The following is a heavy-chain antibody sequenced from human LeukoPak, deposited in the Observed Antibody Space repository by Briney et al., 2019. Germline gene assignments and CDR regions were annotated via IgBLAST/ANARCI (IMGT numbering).Heavy chain of an antibody. J-gene: IGHJ4*02. CDR3: ASGINDYVWGSYFDY. Sequence: PGGSMRLSCAASGFTFSSYEMNWVRQAPGKGMEWVSYISSSGSTIYYADSVKGRFTISRDNAKNSLYLQMNSLRAKDTAVYYCASGINDYVWGSYFDYWGQGTLVTVSS. D-gene: IGHD3-16*01. CDR1: GFTFSSYE. V-gene: IGHV3-48*03. CDR2: ISSSGSTI.